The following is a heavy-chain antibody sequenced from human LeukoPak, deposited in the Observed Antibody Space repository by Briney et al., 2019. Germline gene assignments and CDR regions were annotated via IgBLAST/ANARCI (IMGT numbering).Heavy chain of an antibody. CDR1: GGSISGYY. J-gene: IGHJ6*02. V-gene: IGHV4-59*01. CDR3: ARVKVRPEVYYYYGMDV. CDR2: ISYSGST. Sequence: SETLSLTCTVSGGSISGYYWSWIRQPPGKGLEWIAYISYSGSTNYNPSLKSRVAISVGTSKNQFSLKLNSVTAADTAVYYCARVKVRPEVYYYYGMDVWGQGTTVTVSS.